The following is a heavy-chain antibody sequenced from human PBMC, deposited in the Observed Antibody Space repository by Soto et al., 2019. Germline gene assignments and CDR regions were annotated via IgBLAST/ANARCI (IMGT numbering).Heavy chain of an antibody. CDR1: GGFIRGSDYY. D-gene: IGHD6-19*01. J-gene: IGHJ4*02. CDR2: IYYSGTS. CDR3: TDMRGQWLPRV. V-gene: IGHV4-39*01. Sequence: SETLSLTCTVPGGFIRGSDYYWGWIRQPPGKGLEWIGNIYYSGTSYSYPSLKGRVTMSVDTSKNQFSMRLSSVTAADTAVYYCTDMRGQWLPRVWGRGSMVTVSS.